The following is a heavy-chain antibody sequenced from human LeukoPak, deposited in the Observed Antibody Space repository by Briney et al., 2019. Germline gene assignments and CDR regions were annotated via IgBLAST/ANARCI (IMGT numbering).Heavy chain of an antibody. D-gene: IGHD6-13*01. CDR2: ISSSSSYI. CDR1: GFTFDEYA. V-gene: IGHV3-21*01. Sequence: PGRSLRLSCAASGFTFDEYAMHWVRQAPGKGLEWVSSISSSSSYIYYADSVKGRFTISRDNAKNSLYLQMNSLRAEDTAVYYRARDSSSWPWGQGTLVTVSS. CDR3: ARDSSSWP. J-gene: IGHJ5*02.